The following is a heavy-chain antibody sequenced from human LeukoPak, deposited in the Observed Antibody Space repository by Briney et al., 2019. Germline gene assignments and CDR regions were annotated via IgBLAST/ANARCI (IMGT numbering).Heavy chain of an antibody. CDR1: GRTFSSYT. J-gene: IGHJ3*02. D-gene: IGHD4-17*01. Sequence: GASVKVSCKASGRTFSSYTISWVRQAPGQGLEWMGRIIPILGIANYAQKFQGRVTITADKSTSTAYVELSSLRSEDTAVYYCARGQSSDYSTAFDIWGQGTMVTVSS. V-gene: IGHV1-69*02. CDR2: IIPILGIA. CDR3: ARGQSSDYSTAFDI.